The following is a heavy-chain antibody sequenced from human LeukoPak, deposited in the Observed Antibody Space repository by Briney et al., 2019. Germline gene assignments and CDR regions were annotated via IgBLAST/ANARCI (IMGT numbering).Heavy chain of an antibody. CDR1: GGSISSRNW. Sequence: GTLSLTCAVSGGSISSRNWWSWVRQAPGKGLEWVSVIYSGGSTYYADSVKGRFTISRDNSKNTLYLQMNSLRAEDTAVYYCAKVGDGYNFASTVSYFDYWGQGTLATVSS. D-gene: IGHD5-24*01. CDR2: IYSGGST. V-gene: IGHV3-53*01. J-gene: IGHJ4*02. CDR3: AKVGDGYNFASTVSYFDY.